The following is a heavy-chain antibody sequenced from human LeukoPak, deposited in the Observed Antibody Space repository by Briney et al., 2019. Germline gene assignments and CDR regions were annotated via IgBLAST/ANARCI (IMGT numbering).Heavy chain of an antibody. CDR3: ARGSGTRAYDY. J-gene: IGHJ4*02. D-gene: IGHD1/OR15-1a*01. CDR2: IYYSGST. CDR1: GGSVSSGSYY. V-gene: IGHV4-61*01. Sequence: SETLSLTCTVSGGSVSSGSYYWSWIRQPPGKGLEWIGYIYYSGSTNYNPPLKSRVTISVDTSKNQFSLKLSSVTAADTAVYYCARGSGTRAYDYWGQGTLVTVSS.